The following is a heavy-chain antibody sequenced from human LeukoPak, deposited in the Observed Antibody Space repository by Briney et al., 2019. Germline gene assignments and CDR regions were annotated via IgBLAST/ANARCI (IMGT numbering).Heavy chain of an antibody. Sequence: ASVKVSCKASGYTFTSYAMHWVRQAPGQRLEWMGWINAGNGNTKYSQKFQGRVTITRDTSASTAYMELSSLRSEDTAVYYCARALRPRDYGEYGYWGQGTLVTVSS. CDR3: ARALRPRDYGEYGY. D-gene: IGHD4-17*01. J-gene: IGHJ4*02. V-gene: IGHV1-3*01. CDR1: GYTFTSYA. CDR2: INAGNGNT.